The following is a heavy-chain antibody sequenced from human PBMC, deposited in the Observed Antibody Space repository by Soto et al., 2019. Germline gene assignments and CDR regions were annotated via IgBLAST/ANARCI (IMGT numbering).Heavy chain of an antibody. Sequence: VKVSCKASGGTFSSYAISWVRQAPGQGLEWMGGIIPTFGTANYAQKFQGRVTITADESTSTAYMELSSLRSEDTAVYYCARDLVNDYAWGSSRRELWFDPWGQGTLVTVSS. V-gene: IGHV1-69*13. D-gene: IGHD3-16*02. CDR2: IIPTFGTA. CDR3: ARDLVNDYAWGSSRRELWFDP. J-gene: IGHJ5*02. CDR1: GGTFSSYA.